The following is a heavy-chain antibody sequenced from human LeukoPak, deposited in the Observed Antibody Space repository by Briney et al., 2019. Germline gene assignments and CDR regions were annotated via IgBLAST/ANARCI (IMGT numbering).Heavy chain of an antibody. D-gene: IGHD2-8*02. CDR1: GFTFSSYW. Sequence: GGSLRLSCAASGFTFSSYWMSWVRQAPGKGLEWVANIRQDGGEKYHVDSVKGRFIISRYNAKSSLYLQMNSLRAEDTAVYYCAAMATGDVFFGVDWGQGTLVTVSS. V-gene: IGHV3-7*01. J-gene: IGHJ4*02. CDR2: IRQDGGEK. CDR3: AAMATGDVFFGVD.